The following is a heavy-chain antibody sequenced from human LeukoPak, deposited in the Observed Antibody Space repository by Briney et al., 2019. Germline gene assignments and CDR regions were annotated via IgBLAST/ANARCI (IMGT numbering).Heavy chain of an antibody. CDR1: GYTFSSYG. D-gene: IGHD3-22*01. CDR2: ISAYSGNT. J-gene: IGHJ4*02. V-gene: IGHV1-18*01. CDR3: ARGHPGYYDNSGYLPLDY. Sequence: ASVKVSCKAFGYTFSSYGISWVRQAPGQGLEWMGWISAYSGNTNYAQELQGRVTMTADTSTNTAYMELRSLRSDDTAVYYCARGHPGYYDNSGYLPLDYWGQGTLVTASS.